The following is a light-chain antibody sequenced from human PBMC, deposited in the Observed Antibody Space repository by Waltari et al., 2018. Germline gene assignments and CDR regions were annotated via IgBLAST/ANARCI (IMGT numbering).Light chain of an antibody. CDR3: QQYSSYPIT. Sequence: DIQLTQSPSFLSASVGDRVTITCRASQGISSYLAWYQQKPGKAPKLLIYAASTLQSGFPSRFSGSGSGTEFTLTISSLQPEDFATYYCQQYSSYPITFGQGTRLEIK. CDR2: AAS. V-gene: IGKV1-9*01. CDR1: QGISSY. J-gene: IGKJ5*01.